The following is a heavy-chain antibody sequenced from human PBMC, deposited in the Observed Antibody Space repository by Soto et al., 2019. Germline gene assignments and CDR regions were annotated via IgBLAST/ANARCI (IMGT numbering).Heavy chain of an antibody. CDR2: NGGIGQYT. D-gene: IGHD3-16*01. V-gene: IGHV3-23*01. CDR1: GFTFSNYA. Sequence: EVHLLETGGGLVQPGGSLRLSCAASGFTFSNYAMNWVRQAPGKGLEWVSINGGIGQYTFYADSVKGRFTFSRDNSKNTMYLEMNNLRAEDTAIYFCAKGGTSHIYGIDVWGPGTTVTVSS. CDR3: AKGGTSHIYGIDV. J-gene: IGHJ6*02.